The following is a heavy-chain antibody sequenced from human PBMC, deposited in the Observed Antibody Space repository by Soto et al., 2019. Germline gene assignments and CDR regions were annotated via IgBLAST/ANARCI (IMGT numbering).Heavy chain of an antibody. V-gene: IGHV4-31*03. CDR2: IYYSGST. Sequence: NPSETLSLTCTVSGGSIRRSDYYWSWVRQIPGRGLEWIAYIYYSGSTFYNPSLMSRLAISVDTSRNQFSLSLTSVTAADTAVYYCARLESVTRSLGYFDYWGQGIRVTVSS. J-gene: IGHJ4*02. CDR3: ARLESVTRSLGYFDY. CDR1: GGSIRRSDYY. D-gene: IGHD7-27*01.